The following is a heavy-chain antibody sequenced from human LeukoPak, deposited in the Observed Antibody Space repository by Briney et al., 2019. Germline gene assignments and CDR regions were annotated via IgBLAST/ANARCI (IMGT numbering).Heavy chain of an antibody. J-gene: IGHJ4*02. CDR3: ARDRFGGATHFDY. D-gene: IGHD3-16*01. CDR1: GFTFSTSW. Sequence: GGSLRLSCEASGFTFSTSWMYWVRQAPGKGLEWVSGINWNGGSTGYADSVKGRFTISRDNAKNSLYLQMNSLRAEDTALYYCARDRFGGATHFDYWGQGTLVTVSS. CDR2: INWNGGST. V-gene: IGHV3-20*04.